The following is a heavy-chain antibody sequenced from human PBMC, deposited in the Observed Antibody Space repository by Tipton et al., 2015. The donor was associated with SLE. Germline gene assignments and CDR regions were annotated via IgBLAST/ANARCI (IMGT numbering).Heavy chain of an antibody. J-gene: IGHJ4*02. CDR3: AREVRALVGGSPYDY. V-gene: IGHV1-69*01. CDR2: IIPLFGTA. Sequence: QSGAEVKKPRSSVKVSCKASGGTFSRYSFSWVRQAPGQGPEWMGGIIPLFGTANYAQKFQDIVTITADESTNTVYMELSSLRSEGTALYYCAREVRALVGGSPYDYCGQGTLVTVSS. CDR1: GGTFSRYS. D-gene: IGHD1-26*01.